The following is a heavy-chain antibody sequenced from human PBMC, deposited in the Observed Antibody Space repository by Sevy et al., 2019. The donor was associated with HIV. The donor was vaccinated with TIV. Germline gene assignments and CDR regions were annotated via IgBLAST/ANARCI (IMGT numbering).Heavy chain of an antibody. CDR1: GYTFTIYG. J-gene: IGHJ4*02. CDR2: ISAYNGNT. CDR3: ARDRSVRSLYDFWSGYSEHFDY. D-gene: IGHD3-3*01. Sequence: ASVKVSCKASGYTFTIYGISWVRQAPGQGLEWMGWISAYNGNTNYAQKLQGRVTMTTDTSTSTAYMELRSLRSDDTAVYYCARDRSVRSLYDFWSGYSEHFDYWGQGTLVTVSS. V-gene: IGHV1-18*01.